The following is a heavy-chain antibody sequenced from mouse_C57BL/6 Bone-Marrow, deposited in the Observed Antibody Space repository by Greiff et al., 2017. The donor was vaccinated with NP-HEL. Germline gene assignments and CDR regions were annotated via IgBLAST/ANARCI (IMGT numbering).Heavy chain of an antibody. J-gene: IGHJ1*03. CDR3: TRDIGVVARYFDV. D-gene: IGHD1-1*01. Sequence: EVQVVESGEGLVKPGGSLKLSCAASGFTFSSYAMSWVRQTPEKRLEWVAYISSGGDYIYYADTVKGRFTISRDNARNTLYLQMSSLKSEDTAMYYCTRDIGVVARYFDVWGTGTTVTVSS. CDR2: ISSGGDYI. V-gene: IGHV5-9-1*02. CDR1: GFTFSSYA.